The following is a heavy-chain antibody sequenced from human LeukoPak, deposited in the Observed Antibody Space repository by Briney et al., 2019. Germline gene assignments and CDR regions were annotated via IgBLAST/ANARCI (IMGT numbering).Heavy chain of an antibody. Sequence: PGGSLRLSCAASGFTFSSYAMSWVRQAPGKGLEWVSAISGSGGSTYYADSVKGRFTISRDNSKNTLYLQMNSLRAEDTAVYYCAKEEAGVYYYGSGSYYKDFDYWGQGTLVTVSS. D-gene: IGHD3-10*01. CDR2: ISGSGGST. CDR1: GFTFSSYA. CDR3: AKEEAGVYYYGSGSYYKDFDY. V-gene: IGHV3-23*01. J-gene: IGHJ4*02.